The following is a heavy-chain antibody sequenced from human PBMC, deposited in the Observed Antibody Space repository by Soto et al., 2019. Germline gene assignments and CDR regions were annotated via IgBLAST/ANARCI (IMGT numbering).Heavy chain of an antibody. V-gene: IGHV1-69*12. Sequence: QVVQSGAEVKKPGSSVKVSCKASGGTFNRQAFSWVRQAPGQGLEWMGGFIPIFGTTDYSQKFQGRVTITAADATSTAYMELSSLTSDDTAVYYCARVDSSMFEGGEWFDPWGQGTLVTVSS. CDR1: GGTFNRQA. CDR2: FIPIFGTT. D-gene: IGHD3-10*02. CDR3: ARVDSSMFEGGEWFDP. J-gene: IGHJ5*02.